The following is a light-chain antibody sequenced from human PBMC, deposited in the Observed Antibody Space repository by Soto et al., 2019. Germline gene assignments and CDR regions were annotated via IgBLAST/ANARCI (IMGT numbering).Light chain of an antibody. J-gene: IGKJ2*01. CDR3: QQASSTPYT. Sequence: DIQMTQSPSSLSASVGDSVTITSRASHGINNYLQWYQQKPGEAPKLLIYTASTLHSGVPSRFSGRGSGTEFTLIISGLEPEDFATYYCQQASSTPYTFGQGTK. CDR1: HGINNY. V-gene: IGKV1-39*01. CDR2: TAS.